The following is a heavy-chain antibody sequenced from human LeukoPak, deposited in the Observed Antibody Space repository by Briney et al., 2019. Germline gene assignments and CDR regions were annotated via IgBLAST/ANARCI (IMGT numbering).Heavy chain of an antibody. J-gene: IGHJ4*02. D-gene: IGHD3-10*01. V-gene: IGHV3-30-3*01. CDR3: AREGYYGSGSPPSLYFDY. CDR1: GFTFRNYV. Sequence: SGGSLRLSCAASGFTFRNYVIHWVRQAPGKGLEWVAVTSSDLNVKLYADPVKGRFTISRDNSRSTLYLQMNRLRPEDTAIYYCAREGYYGSGSPPSLYFDYWGQGTLVTVSS. CDR2: TSSDLNVK.